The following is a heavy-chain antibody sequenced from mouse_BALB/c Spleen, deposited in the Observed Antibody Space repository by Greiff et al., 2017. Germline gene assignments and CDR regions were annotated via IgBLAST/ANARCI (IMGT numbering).Heavy chain of an antibody. CDR1: GFTFSSYG. J-gene: IGHJ3*01. CDR2: ISSGGSYT. Sequence: EVQLVESGGDLVKPGGSLKLSCAASGFTFSSYGMSWVRQTPDKRLEWVATISSGGSYTYYPDSVKGRFTISRDNAKNTLYLQMSSLKSEDTAMYYCARLDGYGFAYWGQGTLVTVSA. D-gene: IGHD2-2*01. V-gene: IGHV5-6*01. CDR3: ARLDGYGFAY.